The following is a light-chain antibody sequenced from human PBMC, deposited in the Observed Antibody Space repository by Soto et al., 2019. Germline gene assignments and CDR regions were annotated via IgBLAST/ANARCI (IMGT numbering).Light chain of an antibody. V-gene: IGKV3-15*01. CDR1: QTVSSK. Sequence: EIVMTQSPATLSVSVGERATLSCRASQTVSSKLAWYQQKPGQAPRLLIYGASTRATGIPARFTGSGSGTELTLTISSLQSEDFAVYYCQQYNDWPPQLTFGGGTKVEFK. CDR2: GAS. J-gene: IGKJ4*01. CDR3: QQYNDWPPQLT.